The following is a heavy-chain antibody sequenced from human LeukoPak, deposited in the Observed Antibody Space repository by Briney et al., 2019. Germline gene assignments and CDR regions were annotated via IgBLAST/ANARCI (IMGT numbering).Heavy chain of an antibody. Sequence: SETLSLTCTVSGGSISSYYWSWIRQPPGKGLEWIGYIYYSGSTNYNPSLKSRVTISVDTSKNQFSLKLSSVTAADTAVYYCARANPGYSYGYAYDAFDIWGQGTMVAVSS. CDR1: GGSISSYY. CDR2: IYYSGST. D-gene: IGHD5-18*01. J-gene: IGHJ3*02. CDR3: ARANPGYSYGYAYDAFDI. V-gene: IGHV4-59*01.